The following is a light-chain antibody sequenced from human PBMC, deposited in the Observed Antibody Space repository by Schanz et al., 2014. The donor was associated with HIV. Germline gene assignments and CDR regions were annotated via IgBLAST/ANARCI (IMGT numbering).Light chain of an antibody. J-gene: IGLJ1*01. CDR1: SSDVGGYYS. CDR3: CSYTTTSTYV. Sequence: QSALTQPASVSASPGQSITISCTGISSDVGGYYSVSWYQQHPGKAPKLMIYDVTKRPSGVPARFSGSKSGNTASLTVSGLQADDEADYYCCSYTTTSTYVFGAGTKLTVL. V-gene: IGLV2-14*03. CDR2: DVT.